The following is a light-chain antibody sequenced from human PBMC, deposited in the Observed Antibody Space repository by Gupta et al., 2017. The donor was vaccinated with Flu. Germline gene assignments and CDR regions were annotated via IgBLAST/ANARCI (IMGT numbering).Light chain of an antibody. J-gene: IGLJ1*01. Sequence: QSVLTQPTSVSGAPGQRVTISCTGTTSNIGANYDVQWYQHLPETAPKLLIYGNFDRPSGVPDRFSGSKSGISASLAITGLQADDEADYYCQSFDSGLNAYVFGTGTKVTVL. CDR2: GNF. CDR1: TSNIGANYD. V-gene: IGLV1-40*01. CDR3: QSFDSGLNAYV.